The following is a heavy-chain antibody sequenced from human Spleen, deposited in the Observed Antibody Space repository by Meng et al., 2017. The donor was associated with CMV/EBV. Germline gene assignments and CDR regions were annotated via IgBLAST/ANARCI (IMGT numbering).Heavy chain of an antibody. CDR2: IIWNGGSS. D-gene: IGHD3-10*01. V-gene: IGHV3-20*04. CDR1: GFMFDDYG. J-gene: IGHJ3*02. CDR3: ARERASPMVRGAPDAFDI. Sequence: GESLKISCAASGFMFDDYGMSWVRQAPGKGLEWVSGIIWNGGSSAYADSLEGRFIISRDNAENYLYLQMNSLRSEDTALYYCARERASPMVRGAPDAFDIWGQGTMVTVSS.